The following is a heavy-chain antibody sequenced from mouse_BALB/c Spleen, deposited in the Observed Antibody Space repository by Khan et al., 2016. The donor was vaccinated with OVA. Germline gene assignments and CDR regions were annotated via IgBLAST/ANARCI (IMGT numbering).Heavy chain of an antibody. CDR2: INTYTGEP. V-gene: IGHV9-3-1*01. J-gene: IGHJ1*01. D-gene: IGHD6-1*01. CDR3: ARAASYWFFDV. CDR1: GYTFTNYG. Sequence: QIQLVQSGPELKKPGETVKISCKASGYTFTNYGMNWVKQAPGKGLKWMGWINTYTGEPTYADDFKGRFAFSLETSATTAYLQINNLKNEDTATYFCARAASYWFFDVWGAGTTGTVSS.